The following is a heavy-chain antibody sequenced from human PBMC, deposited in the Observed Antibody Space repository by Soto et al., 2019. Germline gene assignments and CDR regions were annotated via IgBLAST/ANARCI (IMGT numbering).Heavy chain of an antibody. D-gene: IGHD1-26*01. J-gene: IGHJ4*02. CDR1: GFTFSDHY. V-gene: IGHV3-72*01. CDR3: VRAGLIVGATYYFDY. CDR2: IRNKARSYTT. Sequence: GGSLRLSCAASGFTFSDHYMEWVRQAPGKGLEWVGRIRNKARSYTTEYAASVKGRFTISRDDSRNSLFLQMNSLQTEDTAVYYCVRAGLIVGATYYFDYWGQGTLVTVSS.